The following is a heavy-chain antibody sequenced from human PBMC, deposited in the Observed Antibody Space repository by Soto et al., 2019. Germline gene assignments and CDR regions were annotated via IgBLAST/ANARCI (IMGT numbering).Heavy chain of an antibody. Sequence: QVQLQESGPGLVKPSETLSLTCTVSGGSISSYHWTWIRQPPGKGLEWIGYIYYSGSTNYNSSLKSRVTISVDTSKNQFSLKLSSVTAADTAVYYCTRSPYCSGGRCSKDGAFDIWGQGAMVTVSS. D-gene: IGHD2-15*01. CDR2: IYYSGST. V-gene: IGHV4-59*08. J-gene: IGHJ3*02. CDR1: GGSISSYH. CDR3: TRSPYCSGGRCSKDGAFDI.